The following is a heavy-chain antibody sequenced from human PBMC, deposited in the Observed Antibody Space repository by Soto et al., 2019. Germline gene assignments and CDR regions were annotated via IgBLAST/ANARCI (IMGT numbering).Heavy chain of an antibody. CDR2: ISSSSSTI. CDR1: GFTFSSYS. CDR3: ARDSTAAGTGY. J-gene: IGHJ4*02. Sequence: PGGSLRLSCAASGFTFSSYSMNWVRQAPGKGLEWVSYISSSSSTIYYADSVKGRFTISRDNAKNSLHLQMNSLRDEDTAVYYCARDSTAAGTGYWGQGTLVTVSS. V-gene: IGHV3-48*02. D-gene: IGHD6-13*01.